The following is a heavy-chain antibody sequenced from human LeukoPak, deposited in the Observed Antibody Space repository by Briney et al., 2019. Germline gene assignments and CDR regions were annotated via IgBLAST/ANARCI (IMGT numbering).Heavy chain of an antibody. CDR2: INPNSGGT. J-gene: IGHJ5*02. D-gene: IGHD3-9*01. V-gene: IGHV1-2*02. Sequence: ASVEVSCKASGYTFTGYYMHWVRQAPGQGLEWMGWINPNSGGTNYAQKFQGRVTMTRDTSISTAYMELSRLRSDDTAVYYCARGPSEYYHLLTGQLSGSWGQGTLVTISS. CDR3: ARGPSEYYHLLTGQLSGS. CDR1: GYTFTGYY.